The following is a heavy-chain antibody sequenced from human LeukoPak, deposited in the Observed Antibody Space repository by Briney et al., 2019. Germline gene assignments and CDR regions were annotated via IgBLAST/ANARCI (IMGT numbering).Heavy chain of an antibody. CDR1: GLTLSSYA. V-gene: IGHV3-30*01. Sequence: PGRSLRLSCAASGLTLSSYAMHSVRQAPGKGLEWVAVISYNGSNKYYADSVKGRFTISRDNSKNTLYLQMNSLRAEDTAVYYCARGGSIVVVPAAMGRWGQGTLVTVSS. J-gene: IGHJ4*02. D-gene: IGHD2-2*01. CDR3: ARGGSIVVVPAAMGR. CDR2: ISYNGSNK.